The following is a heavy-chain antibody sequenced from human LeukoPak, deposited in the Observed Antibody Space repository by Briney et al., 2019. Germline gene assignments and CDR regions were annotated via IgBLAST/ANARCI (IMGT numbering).Heavy chain of an antibody. D-gene: IGHD5-18*01. CDR1: GGSISSYY. Sequence: SETLSLTCTVSGGSISSYYWSWIRQPPGKGLEWIGYIYYSGSTNYNPSLKSRVTISVDTSKNQFSLKLSSVTAADTAVYYCAREWIQLWSPTIFNWFDPWGQGTLVTVSS. CDR2: IYYSGST. CDR3: AREWIQLWSPTIFNWFDP. J-gene: IGHJ5*02. V-gene: IGHV4-59*01.